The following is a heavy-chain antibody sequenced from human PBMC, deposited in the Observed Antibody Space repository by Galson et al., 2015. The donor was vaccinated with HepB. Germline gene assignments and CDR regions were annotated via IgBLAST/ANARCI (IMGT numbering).Heavy chain of an antibody. V-gene: IGHV1-69*13. D-gene: IGHD3-22*01. CDR3: ARWDDSSGYLFDY. CDR1: GYTFTSYY. Sequence: SVKVSCKASGYTFTSYYMHWVRQAPGQGLEWVGGIIPIFGTANYAQKFQGRVTITADESTSTAYMELSSLRSEDTAVYYCARWDDSSGYLFDYWGQGTLVTVSS. CDR2: IIPIFGTA. J-gene: IGHJ4*02.